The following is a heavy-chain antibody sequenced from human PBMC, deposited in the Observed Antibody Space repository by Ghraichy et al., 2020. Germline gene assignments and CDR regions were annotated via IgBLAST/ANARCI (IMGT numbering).Heavy chain of an antibody. D-gene: IGHD3-10*01. CDR2: IKQDGSEK. CDR1: GFTFSSYW. V-gene: IGHV3-7*03. Sequence: GGSLRLSCAASGFTFSSYWMSWVRQAPGKGLEWVANIKQDGSEKYYVDSVKGRFTISRDNAKNSLYLQMNSLRAEDTAVYYCARGGAQLLWFGELSNPFDYWGQGTLVTVSS. J-gene: IGHJ4*02. CDR3: ARGGAQLLWFGELSNPFDY.